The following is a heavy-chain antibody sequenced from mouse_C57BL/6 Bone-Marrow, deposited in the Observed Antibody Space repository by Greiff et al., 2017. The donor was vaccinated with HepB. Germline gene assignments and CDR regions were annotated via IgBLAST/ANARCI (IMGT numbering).Heavy chain of an antibody. CDR2: IYPRSGNT. D-gene: IGHD2-5*01. Sequence: VKLQQSGAELARPGASVKLSCKASGYTFTSYGISWVKQRTGQGLEWIGEIYPRSGNTYYNEKFKGKATLTADKSSSTAYMELRSLTSEDSAVYFCARAYYSTLAYWGQGTLVTVSA. J-gene: IGHJ3*01. CDR3: ARAYYSTLAY. CDR1: GYTFTSYG. V-gene: IGHV1-81*01.